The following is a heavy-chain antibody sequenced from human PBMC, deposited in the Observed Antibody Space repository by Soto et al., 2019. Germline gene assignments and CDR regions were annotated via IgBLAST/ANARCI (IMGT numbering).Heavy chain of an antibody. CDR2: ITHDVSQK. Sequence: PGGSLRLSGGVAGFTLRSYAMYWVRQAPGKGLEWVAVITHDVSQKYYAYYVKGRFTISRDNAKNSLYLQMNSLRAEDTAVYYCERTRNYLTLDWGQGTLVSVSS. CDR3: ERTRNYLTLD. J-gene: IGHJ4*03. CDR1: GFTLRSYA. V-gene: IGHV3-30-3*01. D-gene: IGHD1-7*01.